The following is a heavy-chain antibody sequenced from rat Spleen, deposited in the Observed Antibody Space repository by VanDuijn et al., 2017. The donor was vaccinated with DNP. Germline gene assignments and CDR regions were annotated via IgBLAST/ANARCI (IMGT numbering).Heavy chain of an antibody. CDR3: ARSHTTGLTWFAY. Sequence: QVQLKESGPGLVQPSQTLSLTCTVSGFSLTSYDVHWVRQPPGKGLEWMGRIQNGGSTDYKSALKSRLSISRDTPKSQVFLKMNSLQTEDTATYYCARSHTTGLTWFAYWGQGTLVTVSS. D-gene: IGHD1-9*01. CDR2: IQNGGST. V-gene: IGHV2-27*01. CDR1: GFSLTSYD. J-gene: IGHJ3*01.